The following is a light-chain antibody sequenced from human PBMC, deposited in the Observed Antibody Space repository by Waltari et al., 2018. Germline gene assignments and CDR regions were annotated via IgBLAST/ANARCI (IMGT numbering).Light chain of an antibody. CDR1: RSDVGGSNY. V-gene: IGLV2-8*01. CDR3: SSYAGSNNLGV. CDR2: EAS. J-gene: IGLJ1*01. Sequence: QSALTQPPSASGSPGTSVTISGPGTRSDVGGSNYVPWLHHHPGKAPKPMIYEASKRPSGVPDRFSGSKSGNTASLTVSGLQAEDEADYYCSSYAGSNNLGVFGTGTKVTVL.